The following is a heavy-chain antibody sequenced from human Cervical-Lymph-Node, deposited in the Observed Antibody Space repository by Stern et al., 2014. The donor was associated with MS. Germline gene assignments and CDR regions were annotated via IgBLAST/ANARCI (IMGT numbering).Heavy chain of an antibody. CDR1: GFTFHAYP. V-gene: IGHV3-9*01. Sequence: VQLVESGGGLIQPGGSLRLSCAASGFTFHAYPMPWVRQAPGPGLEWVSGIGWNSGYVGYADSVKGRFTISRDNAKNSLSLLMDSLRLEDTALYYCVKDRGGSGVRYIDVWGRGTLVTVSS. CDR3: VKDRGGSGVRYIDV. D-gene: IGHD3-10*01. J-gene: IGHJ2*01. CDR2: IGWNSGYV.